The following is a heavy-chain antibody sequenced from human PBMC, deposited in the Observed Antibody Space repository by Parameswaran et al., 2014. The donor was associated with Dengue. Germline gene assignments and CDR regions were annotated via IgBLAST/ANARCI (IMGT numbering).Heavy chain of an antibody. J-gene: IGHJ6*03. Sequence: RWIRQPPGKGLEWLAVLKAKTDGGTTDYAAPVKGRFTISRDDSKNTLYLQMNSLKTEDTAVYYCTTRVDSYYYYYMDVWGKGTTVTVSS. CDR3: TTRVDSYYYYYMDV. V-gene: IGHV3-15*01. D-gene: IGHD3-9*01. CDR2: LKAKTDGGTT.